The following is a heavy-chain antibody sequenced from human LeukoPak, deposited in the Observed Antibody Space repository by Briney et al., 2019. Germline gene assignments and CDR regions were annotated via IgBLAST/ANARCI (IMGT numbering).Heavy chain of an antibody. CDR2: ISAYNGNT. J-gene: IGHJ4*02. V-gene: IGHV1-18*01. D-gene: IGHD6-19*01. CDR3: ARVSEFSQWLVPGAFDY. Sequence: ASVKVSRKASGYTFTSYGISWVRQAPGQGLEWMGWISAYNGNTNYAQKLQGRVTMTTDTSTSTAYMELGSLRSDDTAVYYCARVSEFSQWLVPGAFDYWGQGTLVTVSS. CDR1: GYTFTSYG.